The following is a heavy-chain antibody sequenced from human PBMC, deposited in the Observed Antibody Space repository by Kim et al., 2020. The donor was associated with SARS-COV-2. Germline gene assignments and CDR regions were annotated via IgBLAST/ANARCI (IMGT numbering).Heavy chain of an antibody. V-gene: IGHV5-51*01. D-gene: IGHD6-13*01. CDR3: ARGGAAAGFPSWFDP. J-gene: IGHJ5*02. CDR2: IYPGDSDT. Sequence: GESLKISCKGSGYSFTSYWIGWVRQMPGKGLEWMGIIYPGDSDTRYSPSFQGQVTISADKSISTAYLQWSSLKASDTAMYYCARGGAAAGFPSWFDPWGQGTLVTVSS. CDR1: GYSFTSYW.